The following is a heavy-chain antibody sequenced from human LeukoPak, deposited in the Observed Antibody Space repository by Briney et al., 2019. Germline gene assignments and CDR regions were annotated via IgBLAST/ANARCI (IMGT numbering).Heavy chain of an antibody. J-gene: IGHJ4*02. CDR3: ASSLDTAVTPCFDY. CDR1: GGSISSSSYY. V-gene: IGHV4-39*01. CDR2: IYYSGST. D-gene: IGHD4-23*01. Sequence: SETLSLTCTVSGGSISSSSYYWGWIRQPPGKGLEWIGSIYYSGSTYYNPSLKSRVTISVDTSKNQFSLKLSSVTAADTAVYYCASSLDTAVTPCFDYWGREPWSPSPQ.